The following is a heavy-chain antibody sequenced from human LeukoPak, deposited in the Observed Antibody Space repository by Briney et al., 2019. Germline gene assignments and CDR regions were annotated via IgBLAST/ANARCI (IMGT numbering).Heavy chain of an antibody. CDR1: GDSISSGSYY. CDR2: IYTSGST. V-gene: IGHV4-61*02. CDR3: AREREGGLYYYYYYYMDV. D-gene: IGHD1-26*01. Sequence: PSETLSLTCTVSGDSISSGSYYWSWIRQPAGKGLEWIGRIYTSGSTNYNPSLKSRVTISIDTSKNQFSLKLSSVTAADTAVYYCAREREGGLYYYYYYYMDVWGKGTTVTISS. J-gene: IGHJ6*03.